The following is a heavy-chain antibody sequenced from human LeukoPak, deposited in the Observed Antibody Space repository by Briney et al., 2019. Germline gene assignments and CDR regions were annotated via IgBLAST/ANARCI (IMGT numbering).Heavy chain of an antibody. D-gene: IGHD3-9*01. J-gene: IGHJ4*02. CDR2: INPNSGDT. CDR1: GYTFTAYY. CDR3: AGGMTGGDY. Sequence: ATVKVSCKASGYTFTAYYIHWVQQAPGQGLEWMGWINPNSGDTNCAQKFQGRVTMTRDTSISTAYMELGRLKSDDTALYYCAGGMTGGDYWGQGTLVTVSS. V-gene: IGHV1-2*02.